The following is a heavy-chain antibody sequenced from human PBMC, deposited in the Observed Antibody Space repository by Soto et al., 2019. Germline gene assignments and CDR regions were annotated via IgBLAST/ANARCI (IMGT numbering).Heavy chain of an antibody. D-gene: IGHD3-22*01. J-gene: IGHJ4*02. Sequence: VQLVESGGGVVQPGRSLRLSCEVSGLTFSNFGMHWIRQARGKGLEWVAVISSDGNKEYYADSVKGRFTVSRDDSKNTLYLLMNSLRPDDTAVYYCAREAYDSPDYWGQGTLVTVSS. CDR2: ISSDGNKE. V-gene: IGHV3-30-3*01. CDR1: GLTFSNFG. CDR3: AREAYDSPDY.